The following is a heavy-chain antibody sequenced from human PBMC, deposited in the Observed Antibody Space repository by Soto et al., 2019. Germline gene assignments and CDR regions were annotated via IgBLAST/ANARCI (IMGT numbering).Heavy chain of an antibody. D-gene: IGHD5-18*01. J-gene: IGHJ4*02. CDR2: IYYSGST. CDR1: GGSISSGGYY. Sequence: QVQLQESGPGLVKPSQTLSLTCTVSGGSISSGGYYWSWIRQHPGKGLEWIGYIYYSGSTFYTPTLKCRVTISVDTSKNQSSLNLSSVTAADTAVYYCARKKGYSYGPHYFDYWGQGTLVTVSS. V-gene: IGHV4-31*03. CDR3: ARKKGYSYGPHYFDY.